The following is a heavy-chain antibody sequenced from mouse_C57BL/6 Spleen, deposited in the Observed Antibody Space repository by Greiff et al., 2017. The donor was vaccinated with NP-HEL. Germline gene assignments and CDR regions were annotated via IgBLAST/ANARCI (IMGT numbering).Heavy chain of an antibody. CDR2: IRLKSDNYAT. CDR3: TGSRLPYAMDY. V-gene: IGHV6-3*01. Sequence: EVKLMESGGGLVQPGGSMKLSCVASGFTFSNYWMNWVRQSPEKGLEWVAQIRLKSDNYATHYAESVKGRFTISRDDSKSSVYLQMNNLRAEDTGIYYCTGSRLPYAMDYWGQGTSVTVSS. J-gene: IGHJ4*01. D-gene: IGHD2-2*01. CDR1: GFTFSNYW.